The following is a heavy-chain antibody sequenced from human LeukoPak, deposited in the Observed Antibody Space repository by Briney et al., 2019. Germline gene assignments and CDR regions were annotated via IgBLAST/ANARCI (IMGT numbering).Heavy chain of an antibody. Sequence: PSETLSLTCTVSGGSISSYYWSWIRQPPGKGLEWIGYIYYSGSTNYNPSLKSRVTISVDTSKNQFSLKLSSVTAADTAVYYCARVAYYDSSGYYFNNWFDPWGQGTLVTVSS. D-gene: IGHD3-22*01. CDR2: IYYSGST. CDR3: ARVAYYDSSGYYFNNWFDP. V-gene: IGHV4-59*01. CDR1: GGSISSYY. J-gene: IGHJ5*02.